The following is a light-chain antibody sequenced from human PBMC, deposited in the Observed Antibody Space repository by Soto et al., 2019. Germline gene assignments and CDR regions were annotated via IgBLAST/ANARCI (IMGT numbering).Light chain of an antibody. Sequence: AIQMTQSPSSLSASIGDRVTITCRASQGIRNDLGWYQQKPGKAPKLLIYAASTLHSGVPSRFSGSGSGTDFTLTISSLQPEDFATYYCLHDDDYPLTCGGGTKVEIK. CDR1: QGIRND. J-gene: IGKJ4*01. CDR3: LHDDDYPLT. CDR2: AAS. V-gene: IGKV1-6*01.